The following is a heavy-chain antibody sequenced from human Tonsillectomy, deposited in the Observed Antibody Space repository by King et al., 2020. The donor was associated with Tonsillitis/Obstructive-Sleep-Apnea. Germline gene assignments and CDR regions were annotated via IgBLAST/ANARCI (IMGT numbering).Heavy chain of an antibody. CDR2: INAGNGNT. CDR3: ARDMLCCSSTSCTDY. Sequence: QLVQSGAEVKKPGASVKVSCKASGYTFTSYAMHWVRQAPGQRLEWMGWINAGNGNTKYSQKFQGRVTITRDTSASPAYMGLSSLRSEETAVYYCARDMLCCSSTSCTDYWGQGTLVTVSS. CDR1: GYTFTSYA. J-gene: IGHJ4*02. D-gene: IGHD2-2*01. V-gene: IGHV1-3*01.